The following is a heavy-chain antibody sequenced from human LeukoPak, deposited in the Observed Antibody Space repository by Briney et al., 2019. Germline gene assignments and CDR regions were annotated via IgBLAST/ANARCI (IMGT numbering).Heavy chain of an antibody. D-gene: IGHD6-19*01. CDR3: ATGYASGWTSDFDY. V-gene: IGHV4-38-2*02. CDR1: GYSISSGYF. Sequence: SETLSLTCTVSGYSISSGYFWDWIRQPPGKGLEWIGTVYYDGRTYYNPSVKSRATLSKDTSDNRFSLDLRSVTASDTAVYYCATGYASGWTSDFDYWGQGILVTVSP. J-gene: IGHJ4*02. CDR2: VYYDGRT.